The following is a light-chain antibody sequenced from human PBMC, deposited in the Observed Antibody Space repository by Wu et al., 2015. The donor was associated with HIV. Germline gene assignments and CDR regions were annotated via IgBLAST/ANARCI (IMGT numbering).Light chain of an antibody. CDR2: ASS. CDR1: QSISSF. CDR3: QQTYNTPKT. V-gene: IGKV1-39*01. J-gene: IGKJ1*01. Sequence: DIQMTQSPSSLSASVGDRVTITCRASQSISSFLHWYQQKPGAAPKLLIYASSSLQGGVPSRFSGSGSGTEFTLAISSLQPEDFATYYCQQTYNTPKTFGQGTKVEIK.